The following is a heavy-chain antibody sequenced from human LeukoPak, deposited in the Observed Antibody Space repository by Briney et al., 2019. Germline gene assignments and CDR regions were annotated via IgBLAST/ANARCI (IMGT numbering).Heavy chain of an antibody. CDR1: GGSISSHY. J-gene: IGHJ2*01. CDR3: ARSLGLGRFDL. V-gene: IGHV4-59*11. CDR2: FYHSGST. D-gene: IGHD1-26*01. Sequence: SETLSLTCTVSGGSISSHYWSWIRQPPGKGLEWIGYFYHSGSTDSNPSLKSRVIIALDTSKRQFSLKLTSVAAADTAVYFCARSLGLGRFDLWGRGTLVTVSS.